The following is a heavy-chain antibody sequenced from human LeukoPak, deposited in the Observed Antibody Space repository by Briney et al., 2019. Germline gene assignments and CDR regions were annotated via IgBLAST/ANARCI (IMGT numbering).Heavy chain of an antibody. CDR1: GDSISGYY. D-gene: IGHD6-13*01. CDR2: IYTSGDT. V-gene: IGHV4-4*07. CDR3: ARGGIAPPGYYYYYYMDV. Sequence: SETLSLTCTVSGDSISGYYWSWVRQPAGKGLEWIGRIYTSGDTNYSPSLKSRLTLSLDTSKNQFSLKLTSVTAADTAVYYCARGGIAPPGYYYYYYMDVWGKGTTITVSS. J-gene: IGHJ6*03.